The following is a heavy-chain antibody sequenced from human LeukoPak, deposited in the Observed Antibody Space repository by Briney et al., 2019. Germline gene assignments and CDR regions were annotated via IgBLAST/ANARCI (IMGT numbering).Heavy chain of an antibody. D-gene: IGHD3-3*01. CDR3: ARSDFWSGQLIDY. Sequence: SYISSSGSTIYYADSLKGRFTISRDNAKNSLYLQMNSLRAEDTAVYYCARSDFWSGQLIDYWGQGTLVTVSS. CDR2: ISSSGSTI. V-gene: IGHV3-11*01. J-gene: IGHJ4*02.